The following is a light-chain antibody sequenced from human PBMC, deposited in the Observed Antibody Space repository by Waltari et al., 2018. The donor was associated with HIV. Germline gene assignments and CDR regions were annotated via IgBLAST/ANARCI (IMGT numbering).Light chain of an antibody. V-gene: IGLV2-14*01. Sequence: QSALTQPASVSGSPGQSITISCTGTSSDVGGYNYVPWYQQHPGKAPKLMMYEVSNRPSGVSNRFSGSKSGNTASLTISGLQAEDEADYYCISYTSSTTPYVFGTGTKVTVL. CDR3: ISYTSSTTPYV. CDR1: SSDVGGYNY. CDR2: EVS. J-gene: IGLJ1*01.